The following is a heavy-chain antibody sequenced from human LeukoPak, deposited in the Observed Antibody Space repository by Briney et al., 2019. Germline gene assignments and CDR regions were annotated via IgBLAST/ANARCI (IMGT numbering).Heavy chain of an antibody. V-gene: IGHV3-30*18. CDR2: ISYDGSNK. CDR3: AKQGHYYGSGSSFNGYYFDY. CDR1: GFTFSSYG. Sequence: GRSLRLSCAASGFTFSSYGMHWVRQAPGKGLEWVAVISYDGSNKCYADSVKGRFTISRDNSKNTLYLQMNSLRAEDTAVYYCAKQGHYYGSGSSFNGYYFDYWGQGTLVTVSS. D-gene: IGHD3-10*01. J-gene: IGHJ4*02.